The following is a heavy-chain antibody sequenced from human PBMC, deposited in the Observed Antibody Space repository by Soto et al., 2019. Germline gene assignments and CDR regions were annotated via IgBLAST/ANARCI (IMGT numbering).Heavy chain of an antibody. Sequence: SVKVSCKASGGTFSSYAISWVRQAPGQGLEWMGGIIPIFGTANYAQKFQGRVTITADESTSTAYMELSSLRSEDTAVYYCARGTAMVIREMATTPYYGMDVWGQGTTVTAP. CDR2: IIPIFGTA. J-gene: IGHJ6*02. D-gene: IGHD5-18*01. CDR1: GGTFSSYA. CDR3: ARGTAMVIREMATTPYYGMDV. V-gene: IGHV1-69*13.